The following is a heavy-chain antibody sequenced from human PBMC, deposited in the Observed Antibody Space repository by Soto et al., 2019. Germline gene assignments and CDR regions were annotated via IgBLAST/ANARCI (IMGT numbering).Heavy chain of an antibody. CDR1: GFSLTTSGVG. D-gene: IGHD3-3*01. CDR3: AHRILLTVFGLVTTTAIYFDF. V-gene: IGHV2-5*02. Sequence: QITLNESGPTVVKPAETLTLTCTFSGFSLTTSGVGVGWIRQSPGKAPEWLALTYCDADKRYSASLKSRLTITKDPAKNQVVLTMASVDPADTAIYYCAHRILLTVFGLVTTTAIYFDFWGQGTPVVVSS. CDR2: TYCDADK. J-gene: IGHJ4*02.